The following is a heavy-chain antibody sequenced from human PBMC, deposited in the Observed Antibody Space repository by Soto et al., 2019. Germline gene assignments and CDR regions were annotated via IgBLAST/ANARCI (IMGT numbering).Heavy chain of an antibody. CDR2: ISSSSSYI. Sequence: PGGSLRLSCAASGFTFSSYSMNWVRQAPGKGLEWVSSISSSSSYIYYADSVKGRFTISRDNAKNSLYLQMNSLRAVDTAVYYCARDERGYCSGGSCYWDGMDVWGQGTTVTVSS. J-gene: IGHJ6*02. V-gene: IGHV3-21*01. CDR1: GFTFSSYS. D-gene: IGHD2-15*01. CDR3: ARDERGYCSGGSCYWDGMDV.